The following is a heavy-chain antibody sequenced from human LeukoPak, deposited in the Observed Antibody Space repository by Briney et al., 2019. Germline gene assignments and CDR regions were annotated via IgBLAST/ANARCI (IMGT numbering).Heavy chain of an antibody. CDR3: ARGSVVRAPFDY. CDR2: ISSSSSYI. CDR1: GFTFSSYA. Sequence: GGSLRLSCAASGFTFSSYAMSWVRQAPGKGLEWVSSISSSSSYIYYADSVKGRFTISRDNAKNSLYLQMNSLRAEDTAVYYCARGSVVRAPFDYWGQGTLVTVSS. D-gene: IGHD2-15*01. J-gene: IGHJ4*02. V-gene: IGHV3-21*01.